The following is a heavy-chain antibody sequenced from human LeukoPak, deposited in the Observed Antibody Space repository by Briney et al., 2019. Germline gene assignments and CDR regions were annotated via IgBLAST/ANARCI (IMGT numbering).Heavy chain of an antibody. J-gene: IGHJ3*02. Sequence: SETLSLTCTVSGGSLSSYYWSWIRQPPGKGLEWIGYIYYSGNADSNPSLKSRVTMSVDTSRNQFSLRLSSVTAADAAVYYCARRLYQLSRYAFDIWGQGTMVTVSS. CDR2: IYYSGNA. CDR1: GGSLSSYY. V-gene: IGHV4-59*12. CDR3: ARRLYQLSRYAFDI. D-gene: IGHD3-3*01.